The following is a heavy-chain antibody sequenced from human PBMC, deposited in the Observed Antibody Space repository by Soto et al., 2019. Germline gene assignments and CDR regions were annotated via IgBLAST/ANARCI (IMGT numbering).Heavy chain of an antibody. Sequence: GGSLRLSCTGSGFPFDDFAINWVRQAPGKGLEWVSYISSSSSTIYYADSVKGRFTISRDNAKNSLYLQMNSLRDEDTAVYYCARDRGITIFGVVKNNYYYYGMDVWGQGTTVTVSS. V-gene: IGHV3-48*02. D-gene: IGHD3-3*01. CDR3: ARDRGITIFGVVKNNYYYYGMDV. J-gene: IGHJ6*02. CDR1: GFPFDDFA. CDR2: ISSSSSTI.